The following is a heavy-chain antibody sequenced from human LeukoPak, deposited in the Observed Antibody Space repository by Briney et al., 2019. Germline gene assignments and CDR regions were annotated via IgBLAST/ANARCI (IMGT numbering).Heavy chain of an antibody. V-gene: IGHV4-59*01. CDR2: ISYSGST. Sequence: SETLSLTCTVSGGSISSYYWSWMRQPPGKGLEWIGYISYSGSTYSNPSLKSRLTISVDTSKNYFSLKLSSVTAADTAVYYCARAPFYGTNSRGAFEIWGQGTMDNVSS. J-gene: IGHJ3*02. CDR3: ARAPFYGTNSRGAFEI. CDR1: GGSISSYY. D-gene: IGHD4-23*01.